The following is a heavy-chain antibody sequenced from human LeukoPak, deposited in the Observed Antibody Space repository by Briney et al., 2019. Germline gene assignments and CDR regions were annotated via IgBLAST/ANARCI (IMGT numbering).Heavy chain of an antibody. CDR2: IYPGDSDT. D-gene: IGHD2-2*01. CDR3: ARRVYCSTTSCSCSSIFAFDI. J-gene: IGHJ3*02. CDR1: GYSFTSYW. Sequence: GESLKISCKGSGYSFTSYWIGWVRQMPGKGLEWMGIIYPGDSDTRYSPSFQGQVTISADKSISTAYLQWSSLKASDTAMYYCARRVYCSTTSCSCSSIFAFDIWGQGTMVTVSS. V-gene: IGHV5-51*01.